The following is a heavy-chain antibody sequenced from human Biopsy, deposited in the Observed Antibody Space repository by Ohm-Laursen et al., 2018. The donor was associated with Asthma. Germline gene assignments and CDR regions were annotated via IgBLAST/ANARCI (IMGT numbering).Heavy chain of an antibody. D-gene: IGHD2-2*01. J-gene: IGHJ4*02. CDR1: GGTFSRYA. CDR3: ARGPEYVRSSGALDY. CDR2: IIPVFGPT. Sequence: SVKVSCKASGGTFSRYAISWVRQAPGQGLEWMGGIIPVFGPTNYAQKFQGRVTISADDSTSTAYMELSSLSSEDTALYYCARGPEYVRSSGALDYWGQGTLVTVSS. V-gene: IGHV1-69*13.